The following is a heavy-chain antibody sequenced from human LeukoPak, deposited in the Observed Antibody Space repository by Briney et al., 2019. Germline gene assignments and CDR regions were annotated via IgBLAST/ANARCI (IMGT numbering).Heavy chain of an antibody. CDR3: ARLTFHYDGSGYYFDY. J-gene: IGHJ4*02. CDR1: GGSISSSSYY. D-gene: IGHD3-22*01. Sequence: SETLSLTCTVSGGSISSSSYYWGWIRQPPGKGLEWIGSLHYGGSTYYNPALKSRVTISVDTSKKQISLKQNSVTAADRAVYYCARLTFHYDGSGYYFDYWGQGTLVTVSS. V-gene: IGHV4-39*01. CDR2: LHYGGST.